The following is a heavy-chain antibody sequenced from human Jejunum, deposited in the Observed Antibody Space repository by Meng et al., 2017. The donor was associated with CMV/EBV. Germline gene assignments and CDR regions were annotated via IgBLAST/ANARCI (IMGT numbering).Heavy chain of an antibody. CDR2: ISYDGNTK. CDR1: RFTFSSFA. D-gene: IGHD4-17*01. Sequence: ASRFTFSSFAMHWVRQAPGKGLEWLTVISYDGNTKYYSDSVKGRFTISRDNSKNTLFLEMNSLRSEDTAVYYCAKGMTAVTTGYLHYWGQGTLVTVSS. J-gene: IGHJ4*02. CDR3: AKGMTAVTTGYLHY. V-gene: IGHV3-30*18.